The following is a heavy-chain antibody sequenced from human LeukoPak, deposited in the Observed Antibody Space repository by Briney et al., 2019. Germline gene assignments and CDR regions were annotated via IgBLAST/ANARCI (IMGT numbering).Heavy chain of an antibody. Sequence: PGGSLRLSCAASGFTFDDYGMSWVRQAPGKGLEWVSGINWNGGSTGYADSVKGRFTISRDNAKNSLYLQMNSLRAEDTAVYYCASGSTSLEYFDYWGQGTLVTVSS. CDR1: GFTFDDYG. J-gene: IGHJ4*02. CDR3: ASGSTSLEYFDY. D-gene: IGHD2-2*01. V-gene: IGHV3-20*04. CDR2: INWNGGST.